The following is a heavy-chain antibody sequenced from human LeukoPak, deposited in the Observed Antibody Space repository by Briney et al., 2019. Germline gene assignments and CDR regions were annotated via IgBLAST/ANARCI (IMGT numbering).Heavy chain of an antibody. J-gene: IGHJ6*03. D-gene: IGHD2-21*01. CDR1: GYTFTSYG. Sequence: GASVKVSCKASGYTFTSYGISWGRQAPGQGLEWRGWLSYYTGNTNNEQKLQGRVTMPTDTSTSTASLELRCLRSDDTAVYYCARGRGEYYYYMDVWGKGTTVTVSS. CDR2: LSYYTGNT. V-gene: IGHV1-18*01. CDR3: ARGRGEYYYYMDV.